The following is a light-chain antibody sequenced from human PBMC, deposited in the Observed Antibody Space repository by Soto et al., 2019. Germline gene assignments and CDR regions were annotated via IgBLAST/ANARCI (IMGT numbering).Light chain of an antibody. J-gene: IGLJ1*01. V-gene: IGLV2-23*01. CDR1: SSDVGSYNL. Sequence: QSVLTQPASLPGSPGQSITLSCTGTSSDVGSYNLVSWYQQHPGKAPKLMISEGGKRPSGVSNRFSGSKSGNTASLTISRLQAEDEADYYCCSFAGGSTYVFGTGTKVTVL. CDR3: CSFAGGSTYV. CDR2: EGG.